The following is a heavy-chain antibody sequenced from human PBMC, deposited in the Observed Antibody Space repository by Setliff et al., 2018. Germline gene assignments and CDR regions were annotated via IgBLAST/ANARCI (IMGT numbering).Heavy chain of an antibody. CDR2: IYDSGKT. J-gene: IGHJ6*03. CDR1: DDSFYSSSYY. V-gene: IGHV4-39*01. CDR3: ARMSGFLYMDV. Sequence: TLSLTCSVSDDSFYSSSYYGAWIRQPPGKGLEWIGTIYDSGKTYYNPSLKSRVTISVDTSKRQFSLKLTSVTAADTAVYYCARMSGFLYMDVWGKGTTVTVSS. D-gene: IGHD3-3*01.